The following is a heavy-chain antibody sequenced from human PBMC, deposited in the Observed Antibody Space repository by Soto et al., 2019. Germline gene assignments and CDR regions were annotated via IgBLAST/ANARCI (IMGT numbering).Heavy chain of an antibody. J-gene: IGHJ3*01. V-gene: IGHV3-15*01. D-gene: IGHD3-22*01. CDR3: AFNYDSTVRRAFDA. CDR1: GFTFRNAW. CDR2: IRSKVDGETV. Sequence: VQLVESGGGLVKPGGSLRLSCVGSGFTFRNAWMSWARQAPGKGPEWLGRIRSKVDGETVDYAAPLKGRIGLSRDDSRNTVYLQVNSLRIDDTGVYYCAFNYDSTVRRAFDAWGRGTMVTVSS.